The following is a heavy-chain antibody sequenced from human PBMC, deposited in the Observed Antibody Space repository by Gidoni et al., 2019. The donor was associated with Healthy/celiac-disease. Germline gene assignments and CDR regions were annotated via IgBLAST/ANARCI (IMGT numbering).Heavy chain of an antibody. CDR3: ASGEKAVAGPDY. CDR2: INHSGST. D-gene: IGHD6-19*01. Sequence: QVQLQQWGAGLLKPSETLSLTCAVNGGSFSGYYWSWIRQPPGKGLEWIGEINHSGSTNYNPSLKSRVTISVDTSKNQFSLKLSSGTAADTAVYYCASGEKAVAGPDYWGQGTLVTVSS. J-gene: IGHJ4*02. V-gene: IGHV4-34*01. CDR1: GGSFSGYY.